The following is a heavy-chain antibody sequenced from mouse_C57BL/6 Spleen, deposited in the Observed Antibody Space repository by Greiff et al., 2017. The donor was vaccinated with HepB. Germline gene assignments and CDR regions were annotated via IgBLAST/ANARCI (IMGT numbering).Heavy chain of an antibody. V-gene: IGHV1-50*01. J-gene: IGHJ2*01. CDR1: GYTFTSYW. D-gene: IGHD2-1*01. CDR2: IDPSDSYT. Sequence: VQLQQSGAELVKPGASVKLSCKASGYTFTSYWMQWVKQRPGQGLEWIGEIDPSDSYTNYNQKFKGKATLTVDTSSSTAYMQLSSLTSEDSAVYYCARRGNPLFDYWGQGTTLTVSS. CDR3: ARRGNPLFDY.